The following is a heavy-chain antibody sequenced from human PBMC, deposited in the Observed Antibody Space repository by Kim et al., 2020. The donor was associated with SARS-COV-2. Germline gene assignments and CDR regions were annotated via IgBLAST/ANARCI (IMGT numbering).Heavy chain of an antibody. CDR1: GGSISSSSYY. Sequence: SETLSLTCTVSGGSISSSSYYWGWIRQPPGKGLEWIGSIYYSGSTYYNPSLKSRVTISVDTSKNQFPLKLSSVTAADTAVYYCATYGVKVRGVTSKKRDIDYWGQGTLVTVSS. J-gene: IGHJ4*02. D-gene: IGHD3-10*01. V-gene: IGHV4-39*01. CDR3: ATYGVKVRGVTSKKRDIDY. CDR2: IYYSGST.